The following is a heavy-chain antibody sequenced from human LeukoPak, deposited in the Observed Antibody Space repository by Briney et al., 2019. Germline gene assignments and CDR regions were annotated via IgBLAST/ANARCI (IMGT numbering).Heavy chain of an antibody. CDR2: ISAYNGNT. Sequence: ASVKVSCKASGYTFTSYGISWVRLAPGQGLEWMGWISAYNGNTNYAQKLQGRVTMTTDTSTSTAYMELRSLRSDDTAVYYCARDFTNYSGYEQFDYWGQGTLVTVSS. J-gene: IGHJ4*02. CDR3: ARDFTNYSGYEQFDY. CDR1: GYTFTSYG. V-gene: IGHV1-18*04. D-gene: IGHD5-12*01.